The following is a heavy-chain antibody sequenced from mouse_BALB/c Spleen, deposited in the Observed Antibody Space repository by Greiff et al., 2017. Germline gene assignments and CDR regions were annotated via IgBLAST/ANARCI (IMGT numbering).Heavy chain of an antibody. D-gene: IGHD1-2*01. V-gene: IGHV14-3*02. J-gene: IGHJ4*01. Sequence: VHLQQSGAELVKPGASVKLSCTASGFNIKDTYMHWVKQRPEQGLEWIGRIDPANGNTKYDPKFQGKATITADTSSNTAYLQLSSLTSEDTAVYYCARGGYGYYALDYWGQGTAVTVTT. CDR2: IDPANGNT. CDR1: GFNIKDTY. CDR3: ARGGYGYYALDY.